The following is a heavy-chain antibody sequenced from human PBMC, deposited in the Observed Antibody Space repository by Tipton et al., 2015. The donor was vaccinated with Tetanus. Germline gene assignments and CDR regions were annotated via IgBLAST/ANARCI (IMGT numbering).Heavy chain of an antibody. J-gene: IGHJ5*02. CDR2: INNDGNRT. CDR1: GFNFSNYW. D-gene: IGHD6-19*01. Sequence: GSLRLSCAASGFNFSNYWMHWVRQAPGKGLMWVSRINNDGNRTTYAASAKGRFTISRNNAENTVYLQMNSLRAEDTAVYYCARAHVVAGTGGFAPWGQGTLVTVSS. CDR3: ARAHVVAGTGGFAP. V-gene: IGHV3-74*03.